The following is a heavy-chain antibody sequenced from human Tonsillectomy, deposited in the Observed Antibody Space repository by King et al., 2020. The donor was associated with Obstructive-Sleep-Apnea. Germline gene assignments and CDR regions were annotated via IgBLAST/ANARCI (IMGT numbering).Heavy chain of an antibody. Sequence: VQLVESGGGLVQPGGSLRLCCAASGFTFTDYDYYMSWIRQAPGKGLEWVAYISSTGTYIKYADSLKGRFTISRDNAANSVYLQMNSLRADDTALYFCARESGDWLVDSWGQGTLVIVSS. D-gene: IGHD6-19*01. V-gene: IGHV3-11*06. CDR1: GFTFTDYDYY. CDR3: ARESGDWLVDS. J-gene: IGHJ4*02. CDR2: ISSTGTYI.